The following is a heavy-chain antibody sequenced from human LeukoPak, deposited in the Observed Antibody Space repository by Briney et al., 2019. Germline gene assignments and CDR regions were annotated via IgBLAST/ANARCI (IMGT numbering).Heavy chain of an antibody. Sequence: PSETLSLTCTVSGGSISGYYWSWIRQPPGKGLEWIGYIYYSGSTNYNPSLKSRVTISVDTSKNQFSLKLSSVTAADTAVYYCARGLEPTGDSYGYLNWFDPWGQGTLVTVSS. J-gene: IGHJ5*02. CDR1: GGSISGYY. CDR3: ARGLEPTGDSYGYLNWFDP. V-gene: IGHV4-59*01. D-gene: IGHD5-18*01. CDR2: IYYSGST.